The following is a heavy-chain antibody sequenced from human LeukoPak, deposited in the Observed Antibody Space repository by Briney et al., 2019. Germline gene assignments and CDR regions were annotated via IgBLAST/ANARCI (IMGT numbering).Heavy chain of an antibody. CDR3: ARATAFFDI. V-gene: IGHV4-59*01. Sequence: SETLSLTCTVSGDSISSYFWSWIRQPPGKGLEWVGYMFYSGITNYNPSLKSRVTISVDRSKNQFSLKLTSVTAADTAVYYCARATAFFDIWGQGTMVTVSS. CDR1: GDSISSYF. J-gene: IGHJ3*02. CDR2: MFYSGIT.